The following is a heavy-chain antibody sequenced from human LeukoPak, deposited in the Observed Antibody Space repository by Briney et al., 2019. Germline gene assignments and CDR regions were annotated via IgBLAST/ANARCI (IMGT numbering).Heavy chain of an antibody. CDR2: IKQDGSEK. J-gene: IGHJ4*02. V-gene: IGHV3-7*01. D-gene: IGHD3-22*01. CDR3: ARARGYYYDSSGYPTLIDY. CDR1: GFTFSSYW. Sequence: GGSLRLSCAASGFTFSSYWMSWVRQAPGKGLEWVANIKQDGSEKYYVDSVKGRFTISRDNAKNSLYLQMNSLRAEDTAVYYCARARGYYYDSSGYPTLIDYWGQGTLVTVSS.